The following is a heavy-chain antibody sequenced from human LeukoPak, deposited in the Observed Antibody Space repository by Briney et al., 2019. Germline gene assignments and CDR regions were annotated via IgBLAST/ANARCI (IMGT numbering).Heavy chain of an antibody. J-gene: IGHJ4*02. V-gene: IGHV4-4*07. CDR2: IYASGST. CDR3: AREFDSYGYFDY. Sequence: SETLSLACTVSGGSISSYYWGWIRQPAGKGLEWIGRIYASGSTNYNPSLKGRVTISVDKSKNQFSLRLSSVTAADTAVYYCAREFDSYGYFDYWGQGTLVTVSS. D-gene: IGHD5-18*01. CDR1: GGSISSYY.